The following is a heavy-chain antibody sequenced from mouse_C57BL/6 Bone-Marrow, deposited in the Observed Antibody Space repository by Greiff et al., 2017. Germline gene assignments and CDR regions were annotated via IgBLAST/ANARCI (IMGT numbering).Heavy chain of an antibody. CDR3: ARKGGNSAWFAY. D-gene: IGHD2-1*01. CDR1: GFTFSSYA. CDR2: ISDGGSDT. Sequence: EVKLVEPGGGLVKPGGSLKLSCAASGFTFSSYAMSWVRQTPEKRLEWVATISDGGSDTYYPDNVKGRFTISRDNAKNNPYLQMSHLKSEDTAMCYCARKGGNSAWFAYWGQGTLVTVSA. V-gene: IGHV5-4*03. J-gene: IGHJ3*01.